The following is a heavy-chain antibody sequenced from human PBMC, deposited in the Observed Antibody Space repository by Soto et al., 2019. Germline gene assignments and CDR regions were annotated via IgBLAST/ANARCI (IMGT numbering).Heavy chain of an antibody. CDR2: IWYDGSNK. D-gene: IGHD3-22*01. Sequence: PGGSLRLSCAASGFTFSSYGMHWVRQAPGKGLEWVAVIWYDGSNKYYADSVKGRFTISRDNSKNTLYLQMNSLRAEDTAVYYCARAHEHYDSSGYYYGIGVYWGQGTLVTVSS. J-gene: IGHJ4*02. CDR1: GFTFSSYG. V-gene: IGHV3-33*01. CDR3: ARAHEHYDSSGYYYGIGVY.